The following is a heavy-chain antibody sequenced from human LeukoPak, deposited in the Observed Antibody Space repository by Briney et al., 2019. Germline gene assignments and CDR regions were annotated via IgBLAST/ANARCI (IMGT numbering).Heavy chain of an antibody. CDR2: ISEIDGST. V-gene: IGHV3-23*01. CDR1: GFILISYA. Sequence: PGGCLRLSCATSGFILISYAMGSVRQAPGKGMEWVSSISEIDGSTHYADSVKGRFTISRDNSKNTLYLQMNSLRAEDTAVYYCAKPRYSYAYVAPSYYMDVWGKGTTVTVSS. D-gene: IGHD3-16*01. CDR3: AKPRYSYAYVAPSYYMDV. J-gene: IGHJ6*03.